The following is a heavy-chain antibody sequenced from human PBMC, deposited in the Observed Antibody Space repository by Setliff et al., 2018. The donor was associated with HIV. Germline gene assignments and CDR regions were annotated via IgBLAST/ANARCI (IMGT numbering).Heavy chain of an antibody. J-gene: IGHJ6*03. CDR3: ARESIASSFVFYSHCMDF. V-gene: IGHV1-2*02. CDR1: GYTFTVYY. D-gene: IGHD2-2*01. Sequence: ASVKVSCKASGYTFTVYYMHWVRQSPGQGLEWMGWTDANGGVTRYAQKFQGRITMTGDPSTATAFMELNRLTSDDTAVYFCARESIASSFVFYSHCMDFWGSGTRVTVSS. CDR2: TDANGGVT.